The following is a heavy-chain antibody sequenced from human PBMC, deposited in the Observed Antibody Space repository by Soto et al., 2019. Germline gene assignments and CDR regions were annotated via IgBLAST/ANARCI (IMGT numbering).Heavy chain of an antibody. V-gene: IGHV5-51*01. CDR2: IYPGDSDT. D-gene: IGHD6-19*01. Sequence: GESLKISCKGSGYSFTSYWIGWVRQMPGKGLEWMGIIYPGDSDTRYSPSLQGQVTISADKSISTAYLQWSSLKASDTAMYYCARHFQGSHDAFGIWGQGTMVTVSS. J-gene: IGHJ3*02. CDR3: ARHFQGSHDAFGI. CDR1: GYSFTSYW.